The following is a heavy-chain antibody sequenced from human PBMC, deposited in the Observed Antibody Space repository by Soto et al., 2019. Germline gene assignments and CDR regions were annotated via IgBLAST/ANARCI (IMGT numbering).Heavy chain of an antibody. CDR3: ARSLAGLGAMDV. Sequence: SQTLSLTCAISGDSVSSNSAAWNWIRQSPSRGLEWLGRTYYRSKWYNDSALSVKSRITVNPDTSKNQLSLQLSSVTPEDTAVYYCARSLAGLGAMDVWGQGTTVTVSS. V-gene: IGHV6-1*01. CDR2: TYYRSKWYN. CDR1: GDSVSSNSAA. D-gene: IGHD1-26*01. J-gene: IGHJ6*02.